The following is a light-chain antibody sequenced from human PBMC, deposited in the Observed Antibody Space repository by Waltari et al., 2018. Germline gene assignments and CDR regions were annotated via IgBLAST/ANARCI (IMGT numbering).Light chain of an antibody. V-gene: IGLV2-8*01. J-gene: IGLJ1*01. CDR3: SSYAGSNNV. CDR1: SSDVGGYNF. CDR2: DVS. Sequence: QSALTQPPSASGSPGQSVTISCTGTSSDVGGYNFVSWYQQHPGKAPKLMIYDVSKRPSGFPDRFSGSKSGNTASLTVSGLQAGDEADYYCSSYAGSNNVFGTGTKVTVL.